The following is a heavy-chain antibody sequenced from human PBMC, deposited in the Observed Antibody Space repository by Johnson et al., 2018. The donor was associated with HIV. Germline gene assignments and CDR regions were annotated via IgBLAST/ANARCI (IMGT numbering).Heavy chain of an antibody. D-gene: IGHD6-19*01. CDR2: MHYDGNNK. Sequence: QVQLVESGGGLVRPGGSPRLPCAGPGFTFSSYAIHWLRQAPGNGLQRVAFMHYDGNNKSYADSVPGRFTISRDHSKNTLYLQMNSLGAEDTGVYYCAKDLSSGWYHAFDFWGQGTMVTVSS. V-gene: IGHV3-30*02. J-gene: IGHJ3*01. CDR1: GFTFSSYA. CDR3: AKDLSSGWYHAFDF.